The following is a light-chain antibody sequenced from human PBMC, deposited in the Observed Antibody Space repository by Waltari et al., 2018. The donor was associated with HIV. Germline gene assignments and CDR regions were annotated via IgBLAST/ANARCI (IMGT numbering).Light chain of an antibody. CDR1: SSDVGSYNL. CDR2: EVT. CDR3: CSYTGSSTYVV. J-gene: IGLJ2*01. Sequence: QSALTQPASVSGSPGQSITISCTGTSSDVGSYNLVSWFKQHPGKAPKVMIYEVTKRPSGFSSRFSGSKSGNMTSLTIAGLQAEDEADYYCCSYTGSSTYVVFGGGTKLTVL. V-gene: IGLV2-23*02.